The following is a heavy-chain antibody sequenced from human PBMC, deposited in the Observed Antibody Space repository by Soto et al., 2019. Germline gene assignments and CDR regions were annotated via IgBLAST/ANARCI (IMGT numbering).Heavy chain of an antibody. D-gene: IGHD1-26*01. V-gene: IGHV3-48*01. CDR2: INSGSTSV. CDR3: ASSASPDAY. J-gene: IGHJ4*02. Sequence: EVQLVESGGGLVQPGGSLRLSCVASGFTFNSYRMNWVRQAPGKGLEWISYINSGSTSVFYADSVKGRFTISRDNAKNSLYLQMNSLRAEDTAVYYCASSASPDAYWGQGTLVTVSS. CDR1: GFTFNSYR.